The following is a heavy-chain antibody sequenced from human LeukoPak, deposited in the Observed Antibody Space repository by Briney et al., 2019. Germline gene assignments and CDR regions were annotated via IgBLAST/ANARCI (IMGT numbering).Heavy chain of an antibody. CDR1: GGSFSGYY. V-gene: IGHV4-34*01. Sequence: SETLSLTCAVYGGSFSGYYWSWIRQPPGKGLEWIGEINHSGSTNYNPSLKSRVTISVDTSKNQFSLKLSSVTAADTAVYYCARYIVVVTATTLYYYYGMDVWGQGTTVTVSS. CDR3: ARYIVVVTATTLYYYYGMDV. D-gene: IGHD2-21*02. CDR2: INHSGST. J-gene: IGHJ6*02.